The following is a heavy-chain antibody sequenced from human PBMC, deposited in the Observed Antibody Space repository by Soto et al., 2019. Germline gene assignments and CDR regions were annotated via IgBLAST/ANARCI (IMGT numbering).Heavy chain of an antibody. J-gene: IGHJ6*02. D-gene: IGHD6-13*01. CDR2: IEPSDSYT. Sequence: GESLKISCKGSGYSFTSYWISWVRQMPGKGLEWMGRIEPSDSYTNYSPSFQGHVTISADKSISTAYLQWSSLKASDTAMYYCARPGIAAAGTSYYYGMDVWGQGPTVTVSS. CDR3: ARPGIAAAGTSYYYGMDV. CDR1: GYSFTSYW. V-gene: IGHV5-10-1*01.